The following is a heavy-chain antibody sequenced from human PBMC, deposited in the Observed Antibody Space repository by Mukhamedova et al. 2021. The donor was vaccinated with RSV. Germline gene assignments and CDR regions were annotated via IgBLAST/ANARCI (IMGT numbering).Heavy chain of an antibody. D-gene: IGHD6-13*01. J-gene: IGHJ4*02. CDR2: IYYSGST. Sequence: IRQPPGKGLEWIGSIYYSGSTYYNPSLKSRVTISVDTSKNQFSLNLGSVTAADTAVYYCARRGRRAAAGRFFDYWGQGTLVTVSS. V-gene: IGHV4-39*01. CDR3: ARRGRRAAAGRFFDY.